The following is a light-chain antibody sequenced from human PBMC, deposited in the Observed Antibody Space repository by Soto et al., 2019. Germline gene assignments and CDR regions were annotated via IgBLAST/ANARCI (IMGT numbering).Light chain of an antibody. V-gene: IGKV1-27*01. CDR1: QDIRNY. CDR2: AAS. J-gene: IGKJ3*01. Sequence: DIQMTQSPSCLSASVGDRVTVTCRASQDIRNYVAWYQQKPGEVPKLLIYAASTLQSGVPARFSGGGFGTDLTLTISSLRPEDVAPYYCQRYHSALLTFGPGTKVDLK. CDR3: QRYHSALLT.